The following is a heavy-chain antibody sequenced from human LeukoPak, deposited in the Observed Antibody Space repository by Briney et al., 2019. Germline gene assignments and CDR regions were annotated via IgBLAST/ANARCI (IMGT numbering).Heavy chain of an antibody. CDR3: AREVNYYDILTGYSSHDAFDI. CDR1: GGSIRSYY. Sequence: SETLSLTCTVSGGSIRSYYGSWIRQPAGKGLEWIGRIYTSGSTNYNPSLKSRVTMSVDTSKNQFSLKLSSVTAADPAVYYCAREVNYYDILTGYSSHDAFDIWGQGTMVTVSS. V-gene: IGHV4-4*07. CDR2: IYTSGST. D-gene: IGHD3-9*01. J-gene: IGHJ3*02.